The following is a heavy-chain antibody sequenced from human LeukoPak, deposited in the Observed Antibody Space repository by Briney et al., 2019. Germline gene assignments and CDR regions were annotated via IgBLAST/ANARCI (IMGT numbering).Heavy chain of an antibody. D-gene: IGHD3-22*01. Sequence: SETLSLTCTVSGGSISSSSYYWGWIRQPPGKGLEWIGSIYYSGSTYYNPSPKSRVTISVDTSKNQFSLKLSSVTAADTAVYYYASLLYFYDSSGYYSPSFLPLLDWGQGTLVTVSS. CDR1: GGSISSSSYY. V-gene: IGHV4-39*07. J-gene: IGHJ4*02. CDR2: IYYSGST. CDR3: ASLLYFYDSSGYYSPSFLPLLD.